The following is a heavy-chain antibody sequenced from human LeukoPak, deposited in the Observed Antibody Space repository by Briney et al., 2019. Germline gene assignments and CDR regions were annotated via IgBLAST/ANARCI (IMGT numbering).Heavy chain of an antibody. D-gene: IGHD4-17*01. J-gene: IGHJ4*02. CDR3: AKITMVTTPNY. V-gene: IGHV3-23*01. CDR1: GFTFSDYA. Sequence: PGGSLRLSCAASGFTFSDYAMNWVRQASGKGLEWVSAISGSGGNTYYADSVKGRFTISRDNSKNTLYLQMNNLRAEDTAVYYCAKITMVTTPNYWGQGTLVTVSS. CDR2: ISGSGGNT.